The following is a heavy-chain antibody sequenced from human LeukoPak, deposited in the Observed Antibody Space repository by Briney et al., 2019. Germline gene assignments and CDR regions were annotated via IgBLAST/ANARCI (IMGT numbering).Heavy chain of an antibody. J-gene: IGHJ6*02. CDR1: GFTFSSYE. CDR3: ARGENSGWYLPYYYYYYGMDV. V-gene: IGHV3-48*03. CDR2: ISSSGSTI. Sequence: PPGGSLRLSCAASGFTFSSYEMNWVRQAPGKGLEWVSYISSSGSTIYYADSVKGRFTISRDNAKDSLYLQMNSLRAEDTAVYYCARGENSGWYLPYYYYYYGMDVWGQGTTVTVSS. D-gene: IGHD6-19*01.